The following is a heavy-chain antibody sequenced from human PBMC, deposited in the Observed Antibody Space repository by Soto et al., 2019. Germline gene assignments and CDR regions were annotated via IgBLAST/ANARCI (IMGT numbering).Heavy chain of an antibody. CDR2: IRSKAYGGTT. J-gene: IGHJ4*02. V-gene: IGHV3-49*03. CDR3: TRYETAVAGIRRFDY. Sequence: PGGSLRLSCTASGFTFGDYAMSWFRQAPGKGLEWVGFIRSKAYGGTTEYAASVKGRFTISRDDSKSIAYLQMNSLKTEDTAVYYCTRYETAVAGIRRFDYWGQGTLVTVSS. D-gene: IGHD6-19*01. CDR1: GFTFGDYA.